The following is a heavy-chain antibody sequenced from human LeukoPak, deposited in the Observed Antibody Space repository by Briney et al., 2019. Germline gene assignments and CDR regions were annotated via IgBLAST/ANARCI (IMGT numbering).Heavy chain of an antibody. J-gene: IGHJ4*02. V-gene: IGHV3-23*01. CDR3: AKDIDSSGYYFDY. CDR1: GFTLSSYA. CDR2: ISGSGATT. D-gene: IGHD3-22*01. Sequence: PGGSLRLSCAASGFTLSSYAMSWVRQAPGKGLEWVSAISGSGATTYYADSVKGRFTISRDNSKNTLYLQMNSLRAEDTAVYYCAKDIDSSGYYFDYWGQGTLVTVSS.